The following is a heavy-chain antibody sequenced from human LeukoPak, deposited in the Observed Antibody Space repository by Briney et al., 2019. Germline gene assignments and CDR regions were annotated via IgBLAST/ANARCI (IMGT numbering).Heavy chain of an antibody. D-gene: IGHD1-26*01. CDR2: IDWDDDK. V-gene: IGHV2-70*04. J-gene: IGHJ4*02. Sequence: SGPTLVKPTQTLTLTCTFSGFSLSTTGMRVSWIRRPPGKALEWLARIDWDDDKFYSTSLKTRLTISKDPSKNQVVLTMTNMDPVDTATYYCTRAIVGATLFYFDYWGQGALVTVSS. CDR1: GFSLSTTGMR. CDR3: TRAIVGATLFYFDY.